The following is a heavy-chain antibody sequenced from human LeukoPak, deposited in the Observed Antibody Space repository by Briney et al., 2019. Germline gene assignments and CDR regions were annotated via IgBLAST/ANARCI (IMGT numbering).Heavy chain of an antibody. CDR3: ARLAGSSWSDFDY. Sequence: PGESLKISCKGSGYRFTNYWIGWVRQMPGKGLEWMGITNPGDSDTRYSPSFQGQVTISADKSISTAYLQWSSLKASDTAMYYCARLAGSSWSDFDYWGQGTLVTVSS. V-gene: IGHV5-51*01. CDR2: TNPGDSDT. CDR1: GYRFTNYW. J-gene: IGHJ4*02. D-gene: IGHD6-13*01.